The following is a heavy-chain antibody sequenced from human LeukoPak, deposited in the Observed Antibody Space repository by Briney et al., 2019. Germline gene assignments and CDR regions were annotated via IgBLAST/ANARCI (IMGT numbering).Heavy chain of an antibody. CDR2: ISFDANNK. CDR1: AFTFRTYG. V-gene: IGHV3-30*18. CDR3: AKDRHPARTDGYYFDY. Sequence: QPGGSLRLSCAASAFTFRTYGMHWVRQAPGKGLEWVAVISFDANNKYYADSVKGRFTTSRDNSKNTLYLQMNSLRAEDTAVYYCAKDRHPARTDGYYFDYWGQGTLVTVSS. D-gene: IGHD1-14*01. J-gene: IGHJ4*02.